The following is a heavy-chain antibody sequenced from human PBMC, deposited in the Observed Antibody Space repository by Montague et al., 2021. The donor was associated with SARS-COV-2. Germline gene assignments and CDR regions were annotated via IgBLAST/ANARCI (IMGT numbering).Heavy chain of an antibody. CDR2: IYYSGST. CDR1: GASITRTTYY. D-gene: IGHD6-13*01. V-gene: IGHV4-39*07. CDR3: AREPPYSSNLASFDY. J-gene: IGHJ4*02. Sequence: SETLSLTCAVSGASITRTTYYWGWIRQPPGKGLEGIGSIYYSGSTYYKPSFKSRVTMSLDTSKNQFSLNLTSVTAADTAVYYCAREPPYSSNLASFDYWGQGALVSVSS.